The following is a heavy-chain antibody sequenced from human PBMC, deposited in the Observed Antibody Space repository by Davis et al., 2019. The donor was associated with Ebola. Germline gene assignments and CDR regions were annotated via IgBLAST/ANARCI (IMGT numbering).Heavy chain of an antibody. CDR3: AREPLPSFHYYMDV. Sequence: PSETLSLTCTVSGGSISSGSYYWSWIRQPPGKGLEWIGYIYYSGSTNYNPSLKSRVTISVDTSKNQFSLKLSSVTAADTAVYYCAREPLPSFHYYMDVWGKGTTVTVSS. J-gene: IGHJ6*03. CDR2: IYYSGST. V-gene: IGHV4-61*01. CDR1: GGSISSGSYY.